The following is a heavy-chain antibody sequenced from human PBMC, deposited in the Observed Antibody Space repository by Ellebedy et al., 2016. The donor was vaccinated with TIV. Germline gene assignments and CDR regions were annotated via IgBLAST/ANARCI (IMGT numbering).Heavy chain of an antibody. CDR2: IHYTGTT. J-gene: IGHJ6*02. CDR1: GGSIRSYY. V-gene: IGHV4-59*01. Sequence: MPSETLSLTCTVSGGSIRSYYWSWIRQPPGKELEWIGYIHYTGTTTYNPSLWGRVTISVDPSKNHFSLKLSSVTAADTALYYCARGLPGAGTTGPFYNGMDVWGRGTTVAVTS. CDR3: ARGLPGAGTTGPFYNGMDV. D-gene: IGHD6-13*01.